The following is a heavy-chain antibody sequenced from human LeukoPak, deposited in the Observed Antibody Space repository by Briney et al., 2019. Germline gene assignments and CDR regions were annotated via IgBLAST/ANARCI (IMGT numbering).Heavy chain of an antibody. D-gene: IGHD6-13*01. CDR2: ISSRGTTK. V-gene: IGHV3-48*01. J-gene: IGHJ4*02. Sequence: GGSLRLSCAASGFTFSRNAMNWVRQAPGKGLEWVSYISSRGTTKHYADSVKGRFTISRDNAKNALYLQMNSLRVEDTAVYYCANFEPGYTSSWYAEFWGQGTLVTVSS. CDR1: GFTFSRNA. CDR3: ANFEPGYTSSWYAEF.